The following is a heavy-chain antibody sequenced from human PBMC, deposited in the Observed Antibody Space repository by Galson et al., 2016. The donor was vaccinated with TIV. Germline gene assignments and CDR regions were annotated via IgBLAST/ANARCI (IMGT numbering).Heavy chain of an antibody. V-gene: IGHV1-46*01. Sequence: SVQVSCKASGYIFTNYYIHCVRQAPGQGLEWMGIINPRGGGRAIYAQKFQERVTITRDTSTSILYTQLSSLTSEDTAVYYCARDTVEDSESGGTGLYGMDVWGQGTTVIVSS. CDR1: GYIFTNYY. CDR3: ARDTVEDSESGGTGLYGMDV. D-gene: IGHD2-15*01. J-gene: IGHJ6*02. CDR2: INPRGGGRA.